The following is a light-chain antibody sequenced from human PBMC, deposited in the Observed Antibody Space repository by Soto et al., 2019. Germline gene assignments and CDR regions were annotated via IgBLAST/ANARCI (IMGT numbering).Light chain of an antibody. Sequence: HMADSRFSQNTSVGDTVTISCRASQNIDMYLNWYQQKPGKAPRVLISGASSLQSGVPSRFSGSGSGTDFTFTISSLQPEDIATYYCQQYDSLPLTFGGGTKVDIK. V-gene: IGKV1-33*01. J-gene: IGKJ4*01. CDR1: QNIDMY. CDR2: GAS. CDR3: QQYDSLPLT.